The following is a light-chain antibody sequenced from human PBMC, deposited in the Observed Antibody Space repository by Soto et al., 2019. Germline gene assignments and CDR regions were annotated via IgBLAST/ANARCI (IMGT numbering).Light chain of an antibody. CDR2: GAS. CDR1: QSVSSSY. J-gene: IGKJ1*01. CDR3: QQYGSSPWT. V-gene: IGKV3-20*01. Sequence: EIVLTQSPGTLSLSPGERATLSCRASQSVSSSYLAWYQQKPGQAPRLRIYGASSRATGIPDRFSGSVSGTDFTLTISRLEPEECAVYYCQQYGSSPWTFGQGTKVEIK.